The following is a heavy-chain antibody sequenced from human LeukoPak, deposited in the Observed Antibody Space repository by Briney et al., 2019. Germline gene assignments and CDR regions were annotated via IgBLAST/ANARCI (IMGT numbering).Heavy chain of an antibody. Sequence: GGSLRLSCAASGFIFSNYGMNWVRQAPGKELEWVAAISASGSATSYADSVRGRFTISRDNSKSTTYLQMNSLRAEDTAVFYCAKEGLEGRPFDYWGQGTLVTVSS. CDR2: ISASGSAT. CDR3: AKEGLEGRPFDY. V-gene: IGHV3-23*01. J-gene: IGHJ4*02. CDR1: GFIFSNYG.